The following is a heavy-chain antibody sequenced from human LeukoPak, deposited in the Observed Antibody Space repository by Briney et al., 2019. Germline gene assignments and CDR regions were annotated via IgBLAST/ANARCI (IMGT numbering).Heavy chain of an antibody. CDR3: ARDGDACSGGNCYSD. V-gene: IGHV1-2*02. CDR2: INPNSGGT. D-gene: IGHD2-15*01. Sequence: ASVKVSCKASGNTLTTYGIHWVRQAPGQGLEWMGWINPNSGGTNYAQKFQGRVTMTRDTSISTAYMELSRLRSDDTAVYYCARDGDACSGGNCYSDWGQGTLVTVSS. J-gene: IGHJ4*02. CDR1: GNTLTTYG.